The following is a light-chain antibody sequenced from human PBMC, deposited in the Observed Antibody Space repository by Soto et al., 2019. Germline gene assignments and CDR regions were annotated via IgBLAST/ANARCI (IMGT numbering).Light chain of an antibody. J-gene: IGKJ1*01. V-gene: IGKV3-15*01. CDR2: FAS. CDR1: QSVSTN. Sequence: VMTQSPATLSVSPGERAALSCRASQSVSTNLAWYQQKPGQPPRLLIYFASTRATAVPARFTAGGSGTEFTLTISSLQSEDFAVYYCQQYNNWPLTFGQGTKVDIK. CDR3: QQYNNWPLT.